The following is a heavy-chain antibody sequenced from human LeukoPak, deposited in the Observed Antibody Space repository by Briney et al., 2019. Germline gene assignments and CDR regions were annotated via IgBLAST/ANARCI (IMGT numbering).Heavy chain of an antibody. J-gene: IGHJ6*02. CDR1: GFTFSIYA. CDR2: ISYDGSNK. Sequence: GGSLRLSCAASGFTFSIYAMHWVRQVPGKGLEWVAVISYDGSNKYYADSVKGRFTISRDNSKNTLYLQMNSLRAEDTAVYYCASYDFWSGYSMDVWGQGTTVTVSS. V-gene: IGHV3-30*04. CDR3: ASYDFWSGYSMDV. D-gene: IGHD3-3*01.